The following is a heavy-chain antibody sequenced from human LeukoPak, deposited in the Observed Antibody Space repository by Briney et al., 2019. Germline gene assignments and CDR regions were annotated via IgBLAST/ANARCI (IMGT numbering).Heavy chain of an antibody. J-gene: IGHJ4*02. D-gene: IGHD2-2*01. CDR2: IKQDGSER. CDR3: ARARYCSSTRCSHFDH. Sequence: GGSLRLSYAASGSTFSSYWMSWVRQAPGKGLEWVANIKQDGSERYYVDSVKGRFTISRDNAKNSLYLQMNSLRAEDTAVYYCARARYCSSTRCSHFDHWGQGTLVTVSS. V-gene: IGHV3-7*01. CDR1: GSTFSSYW.